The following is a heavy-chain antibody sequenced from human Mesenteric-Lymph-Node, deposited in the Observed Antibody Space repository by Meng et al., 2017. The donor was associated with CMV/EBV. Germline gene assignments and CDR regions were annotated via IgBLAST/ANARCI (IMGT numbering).Heavy chain of an antibody. J-gene: IGHJ6*02. D-gene: IGHD2-15*01. Sequence: SETLSLTCTVSGGSISSYYWSWIRQPPGKGLEWIGHIHYSGNTNYNPSLKSRVTISVDTSKNQFSLRLRSVTAADTAVYYCARIPGVSSYYYYGMDVWGQGTTVTVSS. V-gene: IGHV4-59*01. CDR3: ARIPGVSSYYYYGMDV. CDR1: GGSISSYY. CDR2: IHYSGNT.